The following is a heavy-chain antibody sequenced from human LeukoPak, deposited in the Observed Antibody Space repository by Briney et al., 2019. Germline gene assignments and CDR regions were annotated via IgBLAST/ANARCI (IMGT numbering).Heavy chain of an antibody. D-gene: IGHD5/OR15-5a*01. J-gene: IGHJ4*02. V-gene: IGHV4-59*01. CDR1: SGSISSYY. CDR2: IYYSGST. Sequence: SETLSLTCTVSSGSISSYYWSWIRQPPGKGLEWIGYIYYSGSTNYNPSLKSRVTISVDTSKNQFSLKLSSVTAADTAVYYCARVYDYFDYWGQGTLVTVSS. CDR3: ARVYDYFDY.